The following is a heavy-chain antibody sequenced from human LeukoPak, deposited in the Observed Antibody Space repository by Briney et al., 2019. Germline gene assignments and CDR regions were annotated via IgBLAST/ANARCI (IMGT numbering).Heavy chain of an antibody. V-gene: IGHV4-34*01. CDR2: INHSGST. CDR3: ARREYCSSTSCDPAS. J-gene: IGHJ5*02. CDR1: GGSFSGYY. D-gene: IGHD2-2*01. Sequence: SETLSLTCAVYGGSFSGYYWTWIRQPPGRGLEWIGEINHSGSTNYNPSLKSRVTISVDTSKNQFSLKLSSVTAADTAVYYCARREYCSSTSCDPASWSQGTLVTVSS.